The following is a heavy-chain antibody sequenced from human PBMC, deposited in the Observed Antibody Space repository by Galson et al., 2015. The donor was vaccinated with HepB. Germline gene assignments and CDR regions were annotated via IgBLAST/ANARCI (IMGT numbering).Heavy chain of an antibody. J-gene: IGHJ5*02. CDR1: GGSISTSSYY. Sequence: LSLTCIVSGGSISTSSYYWGWIRQPPGKGLEWIASIYYRGNTYYNPSLNSRVAISVDTSKNQFSLKMTSVTAADTAVYYCARDKGVEWLVRGWFDPWGQGTLVIVSS. CDR3: ARDKGVEWLVRGWFDP. V-gene: IGHV4-39*07. D-gene: IGHD6-19*01. CDR2: IYYRGNT.